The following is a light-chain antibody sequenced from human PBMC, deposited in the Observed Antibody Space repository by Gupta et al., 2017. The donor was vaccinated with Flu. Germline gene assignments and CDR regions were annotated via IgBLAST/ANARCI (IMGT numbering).Light chain of an antibody. J-gene: IGKJ2*03. V-gene: IGKV2-28*01. CDR2: LGS. CDR1: QSLLHSNGYNY. CDR3: MQALQTPNS. Sequence: DIVMTQPSLSLPVTPGEPASISCRSSQSLLHSNGYNYLDWYLQKPGQSLQLLIYLGSNRASGVPDRFSGSGSGTDFTLKISRVEAEDVGVYYCMQALQTPNSFGQGTKLEIK.